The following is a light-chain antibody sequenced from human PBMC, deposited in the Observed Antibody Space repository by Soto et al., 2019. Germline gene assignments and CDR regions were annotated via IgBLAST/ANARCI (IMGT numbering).Light chain of an antibody. CDR3: LQDYTYPQT. CDR1: QDIGND. CDR2: SAS. Sequence: AIHMTQSPSSLSASLGARVTITFRASQDIGNDLGWYQQKPGQAPKLLIYSASSLQSGVPSRFSGSGTGTDFTLSISNLQPEDFASYYCLQDYTYPQTFGQGTKVDIK. V-gene: IGKV1-6*01. J-gene: IGKJ1*01.